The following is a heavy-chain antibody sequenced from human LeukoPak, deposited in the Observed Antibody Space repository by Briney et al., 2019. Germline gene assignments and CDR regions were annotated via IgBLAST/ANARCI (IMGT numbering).Heavy chain of an antibody. Sequence: HAGGSLRLSCAASGFTFSSYSMNWVRQAPGKGLEWVSYISSSSSTIYYADSVKGRFTISRDNAKNSLYLQMNSLRAEDTAVYYSSRDVRNVDYKIYYFDYWGQGTLVTVSS. D-gene: IGHD4-17*01. J-gene: IGHJ4*02. V-gene: IGHV3-48*01. CDR3: SRDVRNVDYKIYYFDY. CDR1: GFTFSSYS. CDR2: ISSSSSTI.